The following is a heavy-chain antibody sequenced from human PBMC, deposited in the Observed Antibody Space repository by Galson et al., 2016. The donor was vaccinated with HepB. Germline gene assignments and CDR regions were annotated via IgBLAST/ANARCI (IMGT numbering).Heavy chain of an antibody. CDR1: GFTFTFYA. J-gene: IGHJ4*02. CDR2: ISGRDGST. D-gene: IGHD5-18*01. Sequence: SLRLSCAASGFTFTFYAMSWVRQAPGKRLEWVSSISGRDGSTYYADSVKGRFTISRDNSKDTLYLQMNSLRAEDTAVYYCATQLWDTGYWGQGTPVTVSS. V-gene: IGHV3-23*01. CDR3: ATQLWDTGY.